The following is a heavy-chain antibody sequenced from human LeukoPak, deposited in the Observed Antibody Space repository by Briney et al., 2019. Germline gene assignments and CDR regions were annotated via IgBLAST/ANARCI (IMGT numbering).Heavy chain of an antibody. J-gene: IGHJ4*02. D-gene: IGHD3-22*01. Sequence: SETLSLTCTVSGGSISSGGYYWSWIRQHPGKGPKWIGYIYYSGSTYYNPSLKSRVTISVDTSKNQFSLKLSSVTAADTAVYYCARGDSSGYYYDYWGQGTLVTVSS. CDR1: GGSISSGGYY. CDR3: ARGDSSGYYYDY. CDR2: IYYSGST. V-gene: IGHV4-31*03.